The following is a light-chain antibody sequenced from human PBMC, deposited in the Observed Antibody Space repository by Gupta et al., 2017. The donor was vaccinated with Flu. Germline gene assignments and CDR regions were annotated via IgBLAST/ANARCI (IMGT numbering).Light chain of an antibody. CDR2: AAS. Sequence: PSSLSASVGDRVTITCRASQDIGSYLAWYQQRSGAVPKLLVYAASSLQSGVPSRFSASGYGTAFTLTISSLQPDDFATYYCQKYNSAPPVFGGGTKVEIK. CDR3: QKYNSAPPV. J-gene: IGKJ4*01. CDR1: QDIGSY. V-gene: IGKV1-27*01.